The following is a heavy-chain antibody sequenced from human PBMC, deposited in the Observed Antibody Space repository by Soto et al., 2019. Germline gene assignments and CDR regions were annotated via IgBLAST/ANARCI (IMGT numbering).Heavy chain of an antibody. CDR1: GFAFSAFG. CDR2: ISYDGVNK. J-gene: IGHJ3*02. CDR3: AKYRRSVFYFDAFDI. D-gene: IGHD3-22*01. V-gene: IGHV3-30*18. Sequence: HLVESGGGVVQPGGSLRLSCAAPGFAFSAFGMQGVRQTPAKGLEWVAVISYDGVNKNYPDSVKGRFTVSRDNSKNTLYLQMSTLTVDDTAVYYCAKYRRSVFYFDAFDIWGQGTLVAVSS.